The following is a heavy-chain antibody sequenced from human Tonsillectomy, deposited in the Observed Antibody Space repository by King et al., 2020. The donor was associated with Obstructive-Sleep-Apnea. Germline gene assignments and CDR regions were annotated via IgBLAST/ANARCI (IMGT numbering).Heavy chain of an antibody. CDR3: ARDQAPPHYYYETGGYFTFYGMDV. Sequence: QLVQSGAEGKKPGASVNISCQAAGYNFTKYAVHWVRQAPGQRLEWMGWINPHNGNTRYSRKFQGRVTISRDTSASTAYMEMSSLRSEDTAVYYCARDQAPPHYYYETGGYFTFYGMDVWGLGTTVTVSS. J-gene: IGHJ6*04. D-gene: IGHD3-22*01. CDR1: GYNFTKYA. CDR2: INPHNGNT. V-gene: IGHV1-3*01.